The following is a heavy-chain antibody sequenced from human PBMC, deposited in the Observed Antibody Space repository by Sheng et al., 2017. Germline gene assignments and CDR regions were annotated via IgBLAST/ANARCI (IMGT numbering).Heavy chain of an antibody. V-gene: IGHV1-69*05. CDR2: IIPIFGTA. CDR1: GGTFSSYA. CDR3: ARGGPDYYDSSGYYFLWGY. J-gene: IGHJ4*02. D-gene: IGHD3-22*01. Sequence: QVQLVQSGAEVKKPGSSVKVSCKASGGTFSSYAISWVRQAPGQGLEWMGGIIPIFGTANYAQKFQGRVTITTDESTSTAYMELSSLRSEDTAVYYCARGGPDYYDSSGYYFLWGYWGQGTLVTVSS.